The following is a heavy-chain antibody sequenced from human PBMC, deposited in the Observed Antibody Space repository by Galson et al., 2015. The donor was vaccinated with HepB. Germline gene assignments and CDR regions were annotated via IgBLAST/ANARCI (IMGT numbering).Heavy chain of an antibody. CDR2: ISYGGSNG. Sequence: SLRLSCAASGFTFGWYGMHWVRQAPGKGLEWLALISYGGSNGYYAAAVKGRYTISRDNSKDMLYLQMDRQRGEDTAVYSCAREGRMYCGGDCYLPFWGQGTLVTVSS. D-gene: IGHD2-21*02. V-gene: IGHV3-30*03. CDR3: AREGRMYCGGDCYLPF. J-gene: IGHJ4*02. CDR1: GFTFGWYG.